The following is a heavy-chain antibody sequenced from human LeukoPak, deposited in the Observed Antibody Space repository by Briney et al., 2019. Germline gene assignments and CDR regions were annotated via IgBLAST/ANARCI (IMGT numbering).Heavy chain of an antibody. V-gene: IGHV3-30*18. CDR2: ISYDGSNK. CDR1: GFTFSSYG. J-gene: IGHJ4*02. D-gene: IGHD5-18*01. CDR3: AKGYSXGLDY. Sequence: PGRSLRLSCAASGFTFSSYGMHWVRQAPGKGLEWVAVISYDGSNKYYADSVKGRFTISRDNSKNTLYLQMNSLRAEDTAVYYCAKGYSXGLDYWGQGTLVTVSS.